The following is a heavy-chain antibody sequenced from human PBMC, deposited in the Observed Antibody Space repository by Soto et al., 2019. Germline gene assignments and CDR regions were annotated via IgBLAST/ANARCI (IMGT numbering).Heavy chain of an antibody. D-gene: IGHD3-22*01. Sequence: SETLSLTCSVSGGSIRSNTYYWGWIRQPPGKGLEWIATVHYSGSTYYPPSLKHRVPISADTSNNQFSLRLNSVTAADTAVYYCARQHYYDSSGYYTWNWGQGTLVTVS. V-gene: IGHV4-39*01. J-gene: IGHJ4*02. CDR3: ARQHYYDSSGYYTWN. CDR1: GGSIRSNTYY. CDR2: VHYSGST.